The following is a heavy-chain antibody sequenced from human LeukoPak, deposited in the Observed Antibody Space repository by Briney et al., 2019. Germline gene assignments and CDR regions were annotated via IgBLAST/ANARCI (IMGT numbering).Heavy chain of an antibody. J-gene: IGHJ4*02. V-gene: IGHV4-34*01. CDR2: INHSGST. Sequence: PSETLSLTSAVYGGSFSGYYWSWIRRPPGKGLEWIGEINHSGSTNYNPSLKSRVTISVDTSKNQFSLKLSSVTAADTAVYYCARGWRKRGRIVVVTAKNFDYWGQGTLVTASS. CDR1: GGSFSGYY. CDR3: ARGWRKRGRIVVVTAKNFDY. D-gene: IGHD2-21*02.